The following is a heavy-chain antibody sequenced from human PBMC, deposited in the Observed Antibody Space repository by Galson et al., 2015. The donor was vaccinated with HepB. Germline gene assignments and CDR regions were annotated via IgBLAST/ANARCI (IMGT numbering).Heavy chain of an antibody. CDR2: INAGNGNT. D-gene: IGHD3-3*01. CDR3: ARSGGGDFWSSLDGVDV. CDR1: GYTFTSYA. V-gene: IGHV1-3*01. J-gene: IGHJ6*02. Sequence: SVKVSCKASGYTFTSYAMHWVRQAPRQSLEWMGWINAGNGNTKFSQRFQGRVIITTDTSTSTAYMELRSLRSDDTAVFYCARSGGGDFWSSLDGVDVWGQGTTVIVSS.